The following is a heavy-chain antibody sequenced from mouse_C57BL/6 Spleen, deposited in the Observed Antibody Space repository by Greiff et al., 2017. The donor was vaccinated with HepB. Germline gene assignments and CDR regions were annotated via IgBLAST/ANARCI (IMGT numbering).Heavy chain of an antibody. CDR1: GYTFTSYG. J-gene: IGHJ3*01. CDR2: IDPSDSYT. V-gene: IGHV1-69*01. D-gene: IGHD1-1*01. CDR3: ASGDYSVAY. Sequence: QVQLQQPGAELAMPGASVKLSCKASGYTFTSYGMHWVKQRTGQGLEWIGEIDPSDSYTNYNQKFKGKSTLTEDKSSSTVYMQRSSLTSADSAVYDCASGDYSVAYWGRGTLVTVS.